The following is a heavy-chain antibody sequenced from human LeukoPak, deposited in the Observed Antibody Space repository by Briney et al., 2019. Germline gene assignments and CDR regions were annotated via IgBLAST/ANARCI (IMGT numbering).Heavy chain of an antibody. Sequence: GGSLRLSCAASGFTFSNYAMHWVRQAPGKGLEWVAVISSDGSNKFYADSVKGRFTISRDNSKNTLYLQMNSLRAEDTAVYYCARDARRDGFTVDYWGQGTLVTVSS. D-gene: IGHD5-24*01. J-gene: IGHJ4*02. V-gene: IGHV3-30-3*01. CDR3: ARDARRDGFTVDY. CDR1: GFTFSNYA. CDR2: ISSDGSNK.